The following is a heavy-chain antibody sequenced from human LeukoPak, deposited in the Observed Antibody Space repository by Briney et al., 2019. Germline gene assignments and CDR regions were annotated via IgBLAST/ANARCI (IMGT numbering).Heavy chain of an antibody. CDR2: ISGSGGRT. V-gene: IGHV3-23*01. Sequence: GGSLRLSCAASGFTFSTYAMSWVRQAPGKGLEWVASISGSGGRTYYADSVKGRFTISRDDSKNTLYLQMNSLRAEDTAVYYCARQLTTLTYGGFDYWGQGTLVTVSS. CDR1: GFTFSTYA. D-gene: IGHD4/OR15-4a*01. CDR3: ARQLTTLTYGGFDY. J-gene: IGHJ4*02.